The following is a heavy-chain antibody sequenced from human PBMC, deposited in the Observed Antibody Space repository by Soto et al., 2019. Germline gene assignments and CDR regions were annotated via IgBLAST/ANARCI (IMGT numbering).Heavy chain of an antibody. CDR3: ASMLEPTPPRAFDI. CDR1: GFTVSSNY. CDR2: IYSGGST. V-gene: IGHV3-53*04. D-gene: IGHD1-1*01. J-gene: IGHJ3*02. Sequence: GGSLRLSCAASGFTVSSNYMSWVRQAPGKGLEWVSVIYSGGSTYYADSVKGRFTISRHNSKNTLYLQMNSLRAEDTAVYYCASMLEPTPPRAFDIWGQGTMVTVSS.